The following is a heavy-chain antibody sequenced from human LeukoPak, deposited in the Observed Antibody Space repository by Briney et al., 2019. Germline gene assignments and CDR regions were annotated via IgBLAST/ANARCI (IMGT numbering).Heavy chain of an antibody. CDR2: INQNGVEM. CDR3: ARDFGSAAAIYEY. CDR1: GFTFTNYW. J-gene: IGHJ4*02. D-gene: IGHD6-13*01. V-gene: IGHV3-7*01. Sequence: PGGSLRLSCATSGFTFTNYWMTWVRQAPGKGLEWVANINQNGVEMYYVESVKGRLTISRDSGRNSLFLQMNSLRAEDTAVYYCARDFGSAAAIYEYWGQGTLVTVSS.